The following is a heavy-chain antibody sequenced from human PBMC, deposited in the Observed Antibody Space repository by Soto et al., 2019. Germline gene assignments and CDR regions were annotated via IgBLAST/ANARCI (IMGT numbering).Heavy chain of an antibody. CDR1: GFTFSSYA. CDR3: ARGGIAMIVVDPDAFDI. Sequence: GGSLRLSCAASGFTFSSYAMSWVRQAPGKGLEWVSGIWYDGSNKYYADSVKGRFTISRDNSKNTLYLQMNSLRAEDTAVYYCARGGIAMIVVDPDAFDIWGQGTMVTVSS. CDR2: IWYDGSNK. D-gene: IGHD3-22*01. J-gene: IGHJ3*02. V-gene: IGHV3-33*08.